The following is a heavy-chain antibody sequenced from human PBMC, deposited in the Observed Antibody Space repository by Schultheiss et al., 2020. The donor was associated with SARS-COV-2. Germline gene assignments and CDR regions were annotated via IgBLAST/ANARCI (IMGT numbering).Heavy chain of an antibody. CDR2: ISYSGST. J-gene: IGHJ5*02. CDR3: ATLSAGAFDP. CDR1: GYSITTYY. Sequence: SQTLSLTCSVSGYSITTYYWSWIRQPPGKGLEWIGYISYSGSTYFNPSLESRVTISVDTSKNQFSLRLGSVTAADTAVYYCATLSAGAFDPWGQGTLVTVSS. V-gene: IGHV4-59*08.